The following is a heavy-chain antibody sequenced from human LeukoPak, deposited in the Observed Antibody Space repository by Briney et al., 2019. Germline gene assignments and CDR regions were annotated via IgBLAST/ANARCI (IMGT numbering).Heavy chain of an antibody. J-gene: IGHJ5*02. D-gene: IGHD3-10*01. CDR1: GFTFSSYW. CDR2: IKQDGSEK. Sequence: GGCLRLSCAASGFTFSSYWMSWVRQAPGKGLEWVANIKQDGSEKYYVDSVKGRFTISRDNAKNSLYLQMNSLRAEDTAVYYCARDPVIWRGWFDPWGQGTLVTVSS. CDR3: ARDPVIWRGWFDP. V-gene: IGHV3-7*03.